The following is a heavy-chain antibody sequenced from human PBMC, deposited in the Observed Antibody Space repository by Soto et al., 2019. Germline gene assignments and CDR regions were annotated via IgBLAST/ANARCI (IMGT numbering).Heavy chain of an antibody. J-gene: IGHJ5*02. V-gene: IGHV3-23*01. CDR2: ISGSGGST. CDR1: GFTFSSYA. D-gene: IGHD4-4*01. CDR3: AKDWGGTTVTTFRWFDP. Sequence: GGSLRLSCAASGFTFSSYAMSWVRQAPGKGLEWVSAISGSGGSTYYADSVKGRFTISRDNSKNTLYLQMNSLRAEDTAVYYRAKDWGGTTVTTFRWFDPWGQGTLVTVSS.